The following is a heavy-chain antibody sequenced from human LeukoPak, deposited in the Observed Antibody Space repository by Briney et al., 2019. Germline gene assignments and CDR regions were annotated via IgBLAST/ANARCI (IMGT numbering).Heavy chain of an antibody. D-gene: IGHD3-16*02. CDR3: AREPGGYDYVWGSYREYYFNY. V-gene: IGHV4-4*07. Sequence: SETLSLTCTVSGGSISSYYWSWIRQPAGKGLEWIGRIYTSGSTNYNPSLKSRVTMSVDTSKNQFSLKLSSVTAADTAVYYCAREPGGYDYVWGSYREYYFNYWGQGTLVTVSS. CDR2: IYTSGST. CDR1: GGSISSYY. J-gene: IGHJ4*02.